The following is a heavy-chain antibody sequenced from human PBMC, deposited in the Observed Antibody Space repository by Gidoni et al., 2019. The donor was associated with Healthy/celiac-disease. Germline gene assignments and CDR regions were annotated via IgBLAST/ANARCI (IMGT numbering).Heavy chain of an antibody. CDR2: ISGSGGST. Sequence: EVQLLESGGGLVQPGGSLRLSCASSGFTFSSYAMSWVRQAPGKGLEWVSAISGSGGSTYYADSVKGRFTISRDNSKNTLYLQMNSLRAEDTAVYYCAKGHSGAPDAFDIWGQGTMVTVSS. CDR3: AKGHSGAPDAFDI. V-gene: IGHV3-23*01. J-gene: IGHJ3*02. CDR1: GFTFSSYA. D-gene: IGHD3-10*01.